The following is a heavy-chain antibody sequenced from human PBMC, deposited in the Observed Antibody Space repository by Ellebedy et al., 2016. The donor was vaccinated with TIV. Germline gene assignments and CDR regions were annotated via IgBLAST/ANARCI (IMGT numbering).Heavy chain of an antibody. CDR2: IYHNGDT. CDR1: GDSISNGGNS. V-gene: IGHV4-61*08. J-gene: IGHJ3*01. D-gene: IGHD3-3*01. Sequence: SETLSLTXTVSGDSISNGGNSWSWIRQPPGKGLEWLGYIYHNGDTKYTPSLQSRVAMSVDTSRNQFSLMLSSVTAADTAVYYCARLKGYPLLLEAFDVWGQGTMVTVSS. CDR3: ARLKGYPLLLEAFDV.